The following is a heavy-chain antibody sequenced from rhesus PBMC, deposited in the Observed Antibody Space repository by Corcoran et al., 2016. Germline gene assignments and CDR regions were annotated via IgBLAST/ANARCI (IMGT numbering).Heavy chain of an antibody. Sequence: QVQLPESGPGLLKPSETLSLTCAVSGGSISGGYGWCWIRQPPWKGLEWIGSEKYYSRIGNTNYNPSLKVRVTIATDTSKNQFSRKLSSVTAADTAVYYCARVTGTVSDAFDFWGQGLRVTVSS. CDR1: GGSISGGYG. CDR2: YYSRIGNT. D-gene: IGHD5-24*01. J-gene: IGHJ3*01. V-gene: IGHV4-76*01. CDR3: ARVTGTVSDAFDF.